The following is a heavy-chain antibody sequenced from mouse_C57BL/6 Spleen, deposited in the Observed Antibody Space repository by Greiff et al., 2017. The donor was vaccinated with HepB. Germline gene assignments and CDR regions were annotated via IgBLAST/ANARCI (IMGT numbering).Heavy chain of an antibody. Sequence: VQLQQSGAELVRPGASVTLSCKASGYTFTDYEMHWVKQTPVHGLEWIGAMDPETGGTAYNQKFKGKAILTADEASSTAYMELRRLTTEDSAVYYCTRVPTQIYHYGSSYAMDYWGQGTSVTVSA. V-gene: IGHV1-15*01. J-gene: IGHJ4*01. CDR3: TRVPTQIYHYGSSYAMDY. D-gene: IGHD1-1*01. CDR2: MDPETGGT. CDR1: GYTFTDYE.